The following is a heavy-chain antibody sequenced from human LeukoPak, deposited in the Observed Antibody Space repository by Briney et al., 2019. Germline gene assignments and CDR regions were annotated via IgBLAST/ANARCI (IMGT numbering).Heavy chain of an antibody. V-gene: IGHV1-2*02. CDR3: AREAIGIGQDY. D-gene: IGHD1-26*01. CDR2: INPNSGST. CDR1: GYTFTGYY. Sequence: ASVKVSCKASGYTFTGYYMHWVRQAPGQGLEWMGWINPNSGSTNYAQKFQGRVTMTRDTSISTAYMELSRLRSDDTAVYYCAREAIGIGQDYWGQGTLVTVSS. J-gene: IGHJ4*02.